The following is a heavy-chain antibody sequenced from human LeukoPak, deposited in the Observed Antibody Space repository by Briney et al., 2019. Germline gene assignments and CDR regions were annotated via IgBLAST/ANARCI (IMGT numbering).Heavy chain of an antibody. V-gene: IGHV4-4*02. CDR1: GGSISSSNW. CDR2: IYHSGST. CDR3: ARGLWSTGLRAFDI. Sequence: PSGTLSLTCAVSGGSISSSNWWSWVRQPPGKGLEWIGEIYHSGSTNYNPSLKSRVTMSVDKSKNQFSLKLSSVTAADTAVYYCARGLWSTGLRAFDIWGQGTMVTVSS. D-gene: IGHD3-10*01. J-gene: IGHJ3*02.